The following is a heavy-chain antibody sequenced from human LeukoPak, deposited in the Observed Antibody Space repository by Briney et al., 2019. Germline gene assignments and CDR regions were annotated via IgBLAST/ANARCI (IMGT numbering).Heavy chain of an antibody. CDR1: GFTFSSYG. CDR2: IRYDGSNK. CDR3: AKAFLAERKYYYYYMDV. J-gene: IGHJ6*03. D-gene: IGHD2/OR15-2a*01. Sequence: PGGSLRLSCAASGFTFSSYGMHWVRQAPGKGLEWVAFIRYDGSNKYYADSVKGRFTISRDNSKNTLYLQMNSLRAEDTAVYYCAKAFLAERKYYYYYMDVWGKGTTVTVSS. V-gene: IGHV3-30*02.